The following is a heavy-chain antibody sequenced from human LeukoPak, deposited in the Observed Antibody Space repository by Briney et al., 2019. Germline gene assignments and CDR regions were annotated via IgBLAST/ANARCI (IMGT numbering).Heavy chain of an antibody. J-gene: IGHJ3*02. CDR2: ISSSGNYI. D-gene: IGHD6-19*01. V-gene: IGHV3-21*01. CDR3: AKIISDWSRGAFDI. CDR1: GFTFSSYS. Sequence: GGSLRLSCAASGFTFSSYSMNWVRQAPGKGLEWVSSISSSGNYIYYADSVKGRFTISRDSAKNSLYLQMNSLRAEDTAVYYCAKIISDWSRGAFDIWGQGTMVTDSS.